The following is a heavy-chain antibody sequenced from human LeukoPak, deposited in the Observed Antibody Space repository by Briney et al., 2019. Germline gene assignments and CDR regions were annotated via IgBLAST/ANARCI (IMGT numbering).Heavy chain of an antibody. D-gene: IGHD2-2*01. V-gene: IGHV3-7*01. CDR1: LFTFSNYR. CDR2: IKQDGSEK. CDR3: GRGECQLPQQ. J-gene: IGHJ1*01. Sequence: GGALTLSCAASLFTFSNYRMSWVRQAPGKGLEGVANIKQDGSEKYYVESVKGRFTISKDNAKNSQYLQMNSLSGEETAVYYCGRGECQLPQQWGGGTLVTVSS.